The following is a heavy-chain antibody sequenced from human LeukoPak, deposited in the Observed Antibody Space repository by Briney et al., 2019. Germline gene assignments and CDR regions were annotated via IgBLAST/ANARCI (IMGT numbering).Heavy chain of an antibody. CDR1: GGSISSGSYY. D-gene: IGHD6-6*01. CDR3: ARRSGGSSDLDY. Sequence: SETLSLTCTVSGGSISSGSYYWAWLRQPPGKGLEWIGNIYYSGSTYYNPSLRSRVTMSVDTSKNLFSLQLSSLTAADTAVYYCARRSGGSSDLDYWGQGTLVTVSS. V-gene: IGHV4-39*01. CDR2: IYYSGST. J-gene: IGHJ4*02.